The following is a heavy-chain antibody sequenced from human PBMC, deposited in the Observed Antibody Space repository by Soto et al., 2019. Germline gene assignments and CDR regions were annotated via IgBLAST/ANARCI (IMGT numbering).Heavy chain of an antibody. CDR2: IYYSVST. J-gene: IGHJ5*02. Sequence: SISSGVYYWRWIRQHPGKGLEWIGYIYYSVSTYYKPSLKSRLTISVDTSKNQFSLKLSSVTAADTAVYYCARGIPYSAYDPNCFDPWGQGTLVTSPQ. CDR3: ARGIPYSAYDPNCFDP. V-gene: IGHV4-31*02. CDR1: SISSGVYY. D-gene: IGHD5-12*01.